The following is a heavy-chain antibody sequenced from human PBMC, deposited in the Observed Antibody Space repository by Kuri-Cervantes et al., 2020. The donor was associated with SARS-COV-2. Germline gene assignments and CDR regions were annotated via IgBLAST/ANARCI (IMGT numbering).Heavy chain of an antibody. CDR2: INPSGGST. Sequence: ASVKVSCKASGYTFTSYYMHWVRQAPGQGLEWMGLINPSGGSTSYAQKVQGRVTMTRDTFTSTVYMELSSLRSEDTAVYYCARENGGVRGEWGLYSYYYYMDVWGKGTTVTVSS. V-gene: IGHV1-46*03. D-gene: IGHD3-10*01. J-gene: IGHJ6*03. CDR3: ARENGGVRGEWGLYSYYYYMDV. CDR1: GYTFTSYY.